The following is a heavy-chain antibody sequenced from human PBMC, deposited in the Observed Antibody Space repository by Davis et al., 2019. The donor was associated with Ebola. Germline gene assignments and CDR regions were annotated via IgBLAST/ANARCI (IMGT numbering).Heavy chain of an antibody. J-gene: IGHJ6*02. Sequence: PSETLSLTCVVSGGSVISHKWWSWVRQPPGKGPEWIGDIHHSGLTHYNPSLKSQVTISIDTSKNQFSLNLSSVTAADTAVYYCARAGGIVVTPDTISYYYGMDVWGQGTTVTVSS. V-gene: IGHV4-4*02. CDR1: GGSVISHKW. D-gene: IGHD1-26*01. CDR2: IHHSGLT. CDR3: ARAGGIVVTPDTISYYYGMDV.